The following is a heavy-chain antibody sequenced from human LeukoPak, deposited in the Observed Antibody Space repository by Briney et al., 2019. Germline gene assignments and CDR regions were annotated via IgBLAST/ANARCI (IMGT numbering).Heavy chain of an antibody. CDR3: TTYEYWSGRNFYY. D-gene: IGHD3-3*01. Sequence: PGGSLRLSCAAPGFTFSDAWMIWGRQAPGKGLEWVGRIKSKTDGGTTDYAAPVKGRFTISRDDSKNTLYLQMNSLKTEDTAVYYCTTYEYWSGRNFYYWGQGTLVTVSS. CDR1: GFTFSDAW. CDR2: IKSKTDGGTT. V-gene: IGHV3-15*01. J-gene: IGHJ4*02.